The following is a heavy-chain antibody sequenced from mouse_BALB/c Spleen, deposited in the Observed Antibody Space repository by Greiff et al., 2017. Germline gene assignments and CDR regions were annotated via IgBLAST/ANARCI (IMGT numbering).Heavy chain of an antibody. J-gene: IGHJ3*01. CDR3: ARRDDYDEGFAY. V-gene: IGHV2-9*02. CDR1: GFSLTSYG. CDR2: IWAGGST. D-gene: IGHD2-4*01. Sequence: VKLMESGPGLVAPSQSLSITCTVSGFSLTSYGVHWVRQPPGKGLEWLGVIWAGGSTNYNSALMSRLSISKDNSKSQVFLKMNSLQTDDTAMYYCARRDDYDEGFAYWGQGTLVTVSA.